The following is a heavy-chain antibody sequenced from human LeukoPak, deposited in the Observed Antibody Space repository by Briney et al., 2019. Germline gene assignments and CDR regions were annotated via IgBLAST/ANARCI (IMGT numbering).Heavy chain of an antibody. Sequence: QAGGSLRLFCAASGFTFSSYAMSWVRQAPGKGLEWVSAISGSGGSTYYADSVKGRFTISRDNSKNTLYLQMNSLRAEDTAVYYCAKEGSVVVTAPGDAFDIWGQGTMVTVSS. D-gene: IGHD2-21*02. CDR2: ISGSGGST. J-gene: IGHJ3*02. V-gene: IGHV3-23*01. CDR3: AKEGSVVVTAPGDAFDI. CDR1: GFTFSSYA.